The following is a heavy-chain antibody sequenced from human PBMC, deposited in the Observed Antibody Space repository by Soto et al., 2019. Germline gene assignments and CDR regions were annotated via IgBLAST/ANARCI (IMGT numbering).Heavy chain of an antibody. V-gene: IGHV1-8*01. CDR1: GYTFTSYD. Sequence: QVQLVQSGAEVKKPGASVKVSCKASGYTFTSYDINWVRQATGQGLEWMGWMNPNSGNTGYAQKFQGRVTMTRNTAISTAYRELSSLRSEDTAVYYCARGPDSMIVVASDAFDIWGQGTMVTVSS. CDR3: ARGPDSMIVVASDAFDI. CDR2: MNPNSGNT. J-gene: IGHJ3*02. D-gene: IGHD3-22*01.